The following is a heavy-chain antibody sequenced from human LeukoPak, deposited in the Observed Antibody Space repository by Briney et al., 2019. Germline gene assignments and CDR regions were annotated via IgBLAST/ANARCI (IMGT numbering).Heavy chain of an antibody. J-gene: IGHJ3*02. D-gene: IGHD1-7*01. Sequence: PSETLSLTCTVSGGSFSRYYWSWIRQPPGKGLEWIGYIYYSGSTNYNPSLKSRVTISVDTSKNQFSLKLSSVTAEDTAVYYCAREELLPKRTNAFDIWGQGTMVTVSS. CDR3: AREELLPKRTNAFDI. V-gene: IGHV4-59*01. CDR2: IYYSGST. CDR1: GGSFSRYY.